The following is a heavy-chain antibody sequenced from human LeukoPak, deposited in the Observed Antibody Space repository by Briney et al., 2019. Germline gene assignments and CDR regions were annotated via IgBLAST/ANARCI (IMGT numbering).Heavy chain of an antibody. J-gene: IGHJ4*02. Sequence: SETLSLTCAVYGGSFSGYYWSWIRQPPGKGLEWIGEINHSGSTNYNPSLKSRVTISVDTSKNQFSLKLSSVTAADTAVYYCAREYSGSYYGWGQGTLVTVSS. CDR2: INHSGST. D-gene: IGHD1-26*01. CDR1: GGSFSGYY. V-gene: IGHV4-34*01. CDR3: AREYSGSYYG.